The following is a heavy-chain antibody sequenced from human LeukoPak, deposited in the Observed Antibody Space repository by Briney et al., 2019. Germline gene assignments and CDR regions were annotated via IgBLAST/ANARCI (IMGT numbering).Heavy chain of an antibody. Sequence: SETLSLTCSVSGYSINNGYNWGWVRQPPGKGLECIGSISHIGSTYYNPSLESRVTMSVDTSKKQFSLKLSSVTAADTAVYYCARGIAATGRFDYWGQGTLVTVSS. D-gene: IGHD6-13*01. J-gene: IGHJ4*02. CDR2: ISHIGST. CDR1: GYSINNGYN. V-gene: IGHV4-38-2*02. CDR3: ARGIAATGRFDY.